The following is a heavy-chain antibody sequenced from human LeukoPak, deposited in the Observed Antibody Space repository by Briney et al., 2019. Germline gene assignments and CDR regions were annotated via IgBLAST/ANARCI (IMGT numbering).Heavy chain of an antibody. CDR1: GFTFKNYG. CDR3: AKSRSYDSSGYSFDY. CDR2: ITGSGGSA. J-gene: IGHJ4*02. D-gene: IGHD3-22*01. V-gene: IGHV3-23*01. Sequence: QSGGSLRLSCAASGFTFKNYGMNWVRQAPEKGLEWVSYITGSGGSAYYADSVKGRFTISRDNSKNTLYLHMNSLKAEDTAVYYCAKSRSYDSSGYSFDYWGQGTLVTVSS.